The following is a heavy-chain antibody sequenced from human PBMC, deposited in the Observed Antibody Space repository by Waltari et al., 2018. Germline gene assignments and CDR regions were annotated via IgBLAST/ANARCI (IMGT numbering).Heavy chain of an antibody. Sequence: QLQLQESGPGLVKPSETLSLTCTVSGGSISSSSYYWGWIRTPPGKGLEWIGSIYYSGSTYYNPSLKSRVTISVDTSKNQFSLKLSSVTAADTAVYYCARQDIGITIFGVVIHAFDIWGQGTMVTVSS. CDR2: IYYSGST. V-gene: IGHV4-39*01. J-gene: IGHJ3*02. CDR1: GGSISSSSYY. D-gene: IGHD3-3*01. CDR3: ARQDIGITIFGVVIHAFDI.